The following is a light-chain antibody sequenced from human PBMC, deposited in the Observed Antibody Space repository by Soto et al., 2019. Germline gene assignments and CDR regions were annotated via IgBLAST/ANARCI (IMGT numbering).Light chain of an antibody. V-gene: IGLV2-8*01. CDR2: EVV. Sequence: QSVLTQPPSASGSPGQSVTISCTGTKSDIGVYDFVSWYQHHPGKAPRLIIYEVVQRPSGVPDRFSGSKSGNTASLTVSGLQPEDEADYHCCSYAGSYSFYVFGTGTKLTVL. J-gene: IGLJ1*01. CDR3: CSYAGSYSFYV. CDR1: KSDIGVYDF.